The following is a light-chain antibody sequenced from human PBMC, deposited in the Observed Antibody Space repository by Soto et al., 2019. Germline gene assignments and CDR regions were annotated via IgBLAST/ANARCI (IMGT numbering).Light chain of an antibody. CDR3: KQRSNWPIT. J-gene: IGKJ5*01. CDR1: QSVSSY. CDR2: DAS. Sequence: IMLTQSPATLSLSPGERATLSCRASQSVSSYLAWYQQKPGQAPRLLIYDASNRATGIPARFSGSGSGTDFTLTISSLEPEDFAVYYCKQRSNWPITFGQGTRLEIK. V-gene: IGKV3-11*01.